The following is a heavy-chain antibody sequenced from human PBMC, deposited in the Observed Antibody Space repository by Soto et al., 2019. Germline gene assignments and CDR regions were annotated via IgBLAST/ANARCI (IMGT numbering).Heavy chain of an antibody. Sequence: LRLSCAASGFTFSDYYMSWIRQAPGKGLEWVSYISSSSSYTNYADSVKGRFTISRDNAKNSLYLQMNSLRAEDTAVYYCAKAPHPGPEPVLFDYWGQGTLVTVSS. CDR2: ISSSSSYT. D-gene: IGHD1-26*01. V-gene: IGHV3-11*05. CDR1: GFTFSDYY. CDR3: AKAPHPGPEPVLFDY. J-gene: IGHJ4*02.